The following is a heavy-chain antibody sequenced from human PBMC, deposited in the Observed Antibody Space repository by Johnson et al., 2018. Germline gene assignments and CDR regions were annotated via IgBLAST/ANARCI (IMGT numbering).Heavy chain of an antibody. Sequence: QVQLVQSGGGVVQPGRSLRLSCAASGFTFSSYGMHWVRQAPGKGLEWVAVISYDGSNKYYADSVKGRFTISRDNSKNTLYLQMNSLRAEDTAGYYCARPCGSDAFDIWGQGTMVTVSS. J-gene: IGHJ3*02. V-gene: IGHV3-30*03. CDR1: GFTFSSYG. CDR3: ARPCGSDAFDI. D-gene: IGHD2-15*01. CDR2: ISYDGSNK.